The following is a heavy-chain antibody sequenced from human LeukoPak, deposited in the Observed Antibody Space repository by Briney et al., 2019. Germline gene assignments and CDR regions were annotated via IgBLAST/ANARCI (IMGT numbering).Heavy chain of an antibody. V-gene: IGHV3-21*01. CDR3: ARDAFDI. Sequence: GGSLRLSCAASGFTFSSYSMNWVRQAPGKGLEWVSCISNTNSYIYYADSVKGRFTISRDNAKNSLYLQMNSLRAEDTAVYCCARDAFDIWGQGTMVTVSS. J-gene: IGHJ3*02. CDR1: GFTFSSYS. CDR2: ISNTNSYI.